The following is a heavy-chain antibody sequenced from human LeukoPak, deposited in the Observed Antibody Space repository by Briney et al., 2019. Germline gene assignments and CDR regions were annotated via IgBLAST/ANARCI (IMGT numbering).Heavy chain of an antibody. J-gene: IGHJ4*02. V-gene: IGHV1-69*13. CDR1: GGTFSSYA. Sequence: GASVKVSCNASGGTFSSYAISLVRQAPGQGLEWMGGIIPIFGTANYAQKFQGRVTITADESTSTAYMELSSLRSEDTAVYYCARARPGGYNPFDYWGQGTLVTVSS. CDR3: ARARPGGYNPFDY. D-gene: IGHD5-24*01. CDR2: IIPIFGTA.